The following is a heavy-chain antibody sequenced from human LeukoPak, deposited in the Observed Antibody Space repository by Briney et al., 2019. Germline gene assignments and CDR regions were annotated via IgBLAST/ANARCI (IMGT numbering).Heavy chain of an antibody. J-gene: IGHJ6*02. CDR2: TIPIFGTP. V-gene: IGHV1-69*13. Sequence: ASVKVSCKASGGTFSSYGISWVRQAPGQGLEWMGGTIPIFGTPNYAQKFQGRVTITADESTSTAYMELSSLRSEDTAVYYCARGSGTITMVRGVFYGMDVWGQGTTVTVFS. D-gene: IGHD3-10*01. CDR3: ARGSGTITMVRGVFYGMDV. CDR1: GGTFSSYG.